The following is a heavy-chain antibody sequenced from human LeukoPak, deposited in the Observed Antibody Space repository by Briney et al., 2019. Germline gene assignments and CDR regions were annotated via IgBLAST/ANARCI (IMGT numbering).Heavy chain of an antibody. CDR3: AKCILTGYYKGYMDV. CDR2: ISGSGVST. D-gene: IGHD3-9*01. V-gene: IGHV3-23*01. J-gene: IGHJ6*03. CDR1: GFTFSSFG. Sequence: PGGSLRLSCAASGFTFSSFGMSWVRQAPGKGLEWVSAISGSGVSTYYADSVKGRFTISRDNSKNLLYLQMNSLRAEDTAVYYCAKCILTGYYKGYMDVWGKGTTVTISS.